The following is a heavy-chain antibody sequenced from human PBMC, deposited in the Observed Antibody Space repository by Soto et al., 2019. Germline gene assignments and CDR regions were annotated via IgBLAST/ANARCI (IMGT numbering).Heavy chain of an antibody. D-gene: IGHD5-18*01. J-gene: IGHJ6*02. CDR1: GYTFTSYY. CDR2: INPSGGST. V-gene: IGHV1-46*03. CDR3: ARGGEIQLWSYYYYYGMDV. Sequence: QVQLVQSGAEVKKPGASVKVSCKASGYTFTSYYMHWVRQAPGQGLEWMGIINPSGGSTSYAQKFQGRVTMTRVTSTSTVYMELSSLRSEDTAVYYCARGGEIQLWSYYYYYGMDVWGQGTTVTVSS.